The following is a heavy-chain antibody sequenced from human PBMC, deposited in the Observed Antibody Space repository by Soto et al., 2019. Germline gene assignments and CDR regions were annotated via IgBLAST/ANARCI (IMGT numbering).Heavy chain of an antibody. CDR1: GYSFAVYC. CDR3: ARQIYDSDTGPNFQYYFDS. D-gene: IGHD3-22*01. V-gene: IGHV5-10-1*01. Sequence: GESLKLSCKGCGYSFAVYCVTWVLQKPGKGLEWMGRIDPSDSQTYYSPSFRGHVTISATKSITTVFLQWSSLRASDTAMYYCARQIYDSDTGPNFQYYFDSWGQGTPVTVSS. J-gene: IGHJ4*02. CDR2: IDPSDSQT.